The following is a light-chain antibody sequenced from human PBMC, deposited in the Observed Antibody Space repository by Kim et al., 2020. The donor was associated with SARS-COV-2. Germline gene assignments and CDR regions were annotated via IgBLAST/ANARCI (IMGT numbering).Light chain of an antibody. CDR3: QQRSNWPFFT. J-gene: IGKJ3*01. CDR2: DAS. V-gene: IGKV3-11*01. Sequence: SPGERATTACRASQSVSSYLAWYQQKPGQAPRLLIYDASNRATGIPARFSGSGSGTDFTLTISSLEPEDFAVYYCQQRSNWPFFTFGPGTKVDIK. CDR1: QSVSSY.